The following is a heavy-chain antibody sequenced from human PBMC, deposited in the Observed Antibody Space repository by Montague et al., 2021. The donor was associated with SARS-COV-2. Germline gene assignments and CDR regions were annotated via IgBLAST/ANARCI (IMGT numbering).Heavy chain of an antibody. J-gene: IGHJ6*02. CDR1: GDSVSSNSAT. V-gene: IGHV6-1*01. D-gene: IGHD1-1*01. CDR3: TSGREGNYNVMDV. CDR2: TCYRSKWYN. Sequence: CAISGDSVSSNSATWNWVRQPPSRGLEWLGRTCYRSKWYNDYAVSVRGRVTINPDTSKNQFSLQLNSVTPEDAAIYYCTSGREGNYNVMDVWGQGTTVTVSS.